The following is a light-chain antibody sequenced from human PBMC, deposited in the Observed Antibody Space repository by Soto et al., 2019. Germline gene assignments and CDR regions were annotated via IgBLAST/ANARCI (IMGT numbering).Light chain of an antibody. V-gene: IGKV3-15*01. J-gene: IGKJ5*01. CDR1: QSVSLN. CDR2: GAS. Sequence: ETLMTQSPATLSVSPGERVTLSCRASQSVSLNLAWYQQKPGQAPRLLIYGASTRPIGIPDRFTGSGSGTEFTLSITDLQAEVFALYYCQQYNDWPPITFGQGTRLEIK. CDR3: QQYNDWPPIT.